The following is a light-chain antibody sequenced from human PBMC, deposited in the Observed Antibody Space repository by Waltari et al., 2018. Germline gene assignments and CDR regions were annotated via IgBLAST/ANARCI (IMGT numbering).Light chain of an antibody. CDR3: QQYNSWPRT. Sequence: EVMMTQSPATLSVSPGERATLSCRASQSVSSDLAWYQQKAGQAPRVLIYAASTRAPGIPARFSGSGSGTEFTLTISSLQSEDFAVYYCQQYNSWPRTFGLGTKVETK. J-gene: IGKJ1*01. V-gene: IGKV3-15*01. CDR1: QSVSSD. CDR2: AAS.